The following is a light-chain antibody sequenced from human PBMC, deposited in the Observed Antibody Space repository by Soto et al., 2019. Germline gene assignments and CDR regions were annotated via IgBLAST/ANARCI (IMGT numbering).Light chain of an antibody. CDR3: ISYTSDDVRYV. J-gene: IGLJ1*01. Sequence: QSVLTQPASVSGTPGQSITISCTGSNGGVGLYDFVSWYQHHPGRAPKLIVSEVSHRPSGISNRFSGSKSGNTASLTISGLQSEDEADYHCISYTSDDVRYVFGTGTKVTVL. V-gene: IGLV2-14*01. CDR1: NGGVGLYDF. CDR2: EVS.